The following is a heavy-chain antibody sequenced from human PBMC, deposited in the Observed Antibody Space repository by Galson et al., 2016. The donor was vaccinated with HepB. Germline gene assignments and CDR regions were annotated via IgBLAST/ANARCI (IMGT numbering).Heavy chain of an antibody. J-gene: IGHJ4*02. CDR1: GGSISTSNYY. V-gene: IGHV4-39*01. Sequence: SETLSLTCTVSGGSISTSNYYWSWIRQSPGKGLEWIGRLYYNGNTYYNSSLKSRVTISVGTSDTQFSLKMTSMTASDTAVYYCARLYPFDFWGQGALVIVSS. CDR2: LYYNGNT. D-gene: IGHD2-2*01. CDR3: ARLYPFDF.